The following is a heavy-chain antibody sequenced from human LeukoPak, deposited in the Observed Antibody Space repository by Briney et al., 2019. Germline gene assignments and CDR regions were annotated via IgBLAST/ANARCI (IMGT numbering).Heavy chain of an antibody. CDR1: GFTFSSYS. J-gene: IGHJ4*02. V-gene: IGHV3-21*01. Sequence: GGTLTLSCAASGFTFSSYSMNWVRQAPGKGPEWVSSISSSSSYIYYADSVKGRFTISRDNAKNSLYLQMNSLRAEDTAVYYCARDSIPGYSSSWHGIDYWGQGTLVTVSS. CDR3: ARDSIPGYSSSWHGIDY. D-gene: IGHD6-13*01. CDR2: ISSSSSYI.